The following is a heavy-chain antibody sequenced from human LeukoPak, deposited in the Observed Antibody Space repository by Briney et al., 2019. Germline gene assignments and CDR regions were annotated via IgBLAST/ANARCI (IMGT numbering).Heavy chain of an antibody. CDR1: GDSVPSNSAA. J-gene: IGHJ3*02. Sequence: SQTLSLTCAISGDSVPSNSAAWNWIRQSPSSGLEWLGRTYYRSKWYNDYAGSVKSRITINPDTSKNQVSLQLNSVTPEDTAVYYCARVVIAVAGIDAFDIWGQGTMVTVSS. D-gene: IGHD6-19*01. V-gene: IGHV6-1*01. CDR2: TYYRSKWYN. CDR3: ARVVIAVAGIDAFDI.